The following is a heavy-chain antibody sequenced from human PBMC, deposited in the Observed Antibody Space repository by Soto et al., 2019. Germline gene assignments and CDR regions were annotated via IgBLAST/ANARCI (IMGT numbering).Heavy chain of an antibody. CDR3: PTEVPGTGGFDY. Sequence: QVQLVQSGAEVREPGASVKVSCKASGFTLNTYYIHWVRQAPGQGLEWMGLISPSGDTVSYAQKFQGRVTVNRDTSITTVHMQLTSLRSEDTGIYYCPTEVPGTGGFDYGGQGTLVTVSS. V-gene: IGHV1-46*02. D-gene: IGHD7-27*01. J-gene: IGHJ4*02. CDR2: ISPSGDTV. CDR1: GFTLNTYY.